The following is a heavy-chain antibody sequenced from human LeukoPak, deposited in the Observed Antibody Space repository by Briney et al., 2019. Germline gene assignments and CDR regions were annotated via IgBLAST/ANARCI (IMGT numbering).Heavy chain of an antibody. J-gene: IGHJ3*02. Sequence: SVKVSCKASGGTISSYAISWVRQAPGQGLEWMGRIIPIFGTANYAQKFQGRVTITTDESTGTAYMELSSLRSEDTAVYYCARDRIVVVTAIPYAFDIWGQGTMVTVSS. D-gene: IGHD2-21*02. CDR1: GGTISSYA. CDR2: IIPIFGTA. V-gene: IGHV1-69*05. CDR3: ARDRIVVVTAIPYAFDI.